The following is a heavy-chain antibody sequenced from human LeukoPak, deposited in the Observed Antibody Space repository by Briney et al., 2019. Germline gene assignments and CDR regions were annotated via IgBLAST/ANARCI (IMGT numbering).Heavy chain of an antibody. D-gene: IGHD5-18*01. CDR3: ARDRGRVDTAMVDYYYYGMDV. V-gene: IGHV1-18*01. CDR1: GYTFTSYG. J-gene: IGHJ6*02. CDR2: ISAYNGNT. Sequence: GASVKVSCKASGYTFTSYGISWVRQAPGQGLEWMGWISAYNGNTNYAQKLQGRVTMTTDTSTSTAYMELRSLRSDDTAVYYCARDRGRVDTAMVDYYYYGMDVWGQGTTVTVSS.